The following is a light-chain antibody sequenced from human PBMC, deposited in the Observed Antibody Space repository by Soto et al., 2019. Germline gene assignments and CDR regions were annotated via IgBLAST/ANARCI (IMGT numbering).Light chain of an antibody. V-gene: IGKV3-15*01. Sequence: EIVMTQSPATLSLSPGERATLSCRASRSVSTKLVWYQHKPGQPPRLLISGASARATGIPDRFSGSGSGTEFTLTIASLQSEDFAVYCCQQSDNWPPTFGQGTKVEIK. CDR3: QQSDNWPPT. J-gene: IGKJ1*01. CDR2: GAS. CDR1: RSVSTK.